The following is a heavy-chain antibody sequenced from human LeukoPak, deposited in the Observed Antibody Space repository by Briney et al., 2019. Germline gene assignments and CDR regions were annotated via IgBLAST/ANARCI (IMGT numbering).Heavy chain of an antibody. CDR2: IYHSGST. Sequence: SETLSLTCAVYGGSYSGYSWSWIRQPPGKGLEWIGYIYHSGSTYYNPSLKSRVTISVDRSKNQFSLKLSSVTAADTAVYYCARTGTGYAFDIWGQGTMVTVSS. CDR1: GGSYSGYS. J-gene: IGHJ3*02. CDR3: ARTGTGYAFDI. D-gene: IGHD1-1*01. V-gene: IGHV4-30-2*01.